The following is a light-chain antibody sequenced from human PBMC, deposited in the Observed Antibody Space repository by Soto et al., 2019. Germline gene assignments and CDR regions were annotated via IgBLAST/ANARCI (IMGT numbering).Light chain of an antibody. CDR1: QSVSSSY. CDR2: GAS. Sequence: EIVLTQSPGTLSLSPGERATLSCRASQSVSSSYLAWYQQKPGQAPRLLIYGASSRVTGIPVRFSGSGSGTDSTITISRLEPEDFAVYYWQQYGSSPIFTFGPGTKVDI. CDR3: QQYGSSPIFT. J-gene: IGKJ3*01. V-gene: IGKV3-20*01.